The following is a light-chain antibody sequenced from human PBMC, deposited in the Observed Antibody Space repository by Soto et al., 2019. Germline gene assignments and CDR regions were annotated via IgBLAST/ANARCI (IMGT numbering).Light chain of an antibody. CDR3: QLYNSYSEE. J-gene: IGKJ1*01. CDR1: QTISSW. Sequence: DIQMTQFPSTLSGSVGDRVTITCRASQTISSWLAWYQQKPGKAPKLLIYKASTLKSGVPSRFSGSGSGTEFTLTISSLQPDDFATYYCQLYNSYSEEFGRGTKVEL. CDR2: KAS. V-gene: IGKV1-5*03.